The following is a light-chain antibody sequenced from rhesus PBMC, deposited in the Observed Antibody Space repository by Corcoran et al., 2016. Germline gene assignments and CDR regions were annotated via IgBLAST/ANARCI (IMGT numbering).Light chain of an antibody. CDR2: KSS. Sequence: DIQMTQSPSSLSASVGDTVTITCRASPSISSWLDWYKQTLGKAPKLLFYKSSSLQSGVPSRLTGSGSVTDFHLTISSLQPEDFATYYCLQYSSSPWTFGQGTKVEIK. V-gene: IGKV1-22*01. CDR3: LQYSSSPWT. J-gene: IGKJ1*01. CDR1: PSISSW.